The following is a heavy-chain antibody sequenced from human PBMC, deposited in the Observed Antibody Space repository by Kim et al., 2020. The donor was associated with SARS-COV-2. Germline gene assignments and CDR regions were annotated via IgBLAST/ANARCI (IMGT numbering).Heavy chain of an antibody. D-gene: IGHD3-22*01. J-gene: IGHJ6*02. V-gene: IGHV3-33*08. CDR1: GFTFSSYG. CDR3: ARDAGITMIVAEYYYGMDV. CDR2: IWYDGSNK. Sequence: GGSLRLSCAASGFTFSSYGMHWVRQAPGKGLEWVAVIWYDGSNKYYADSVKGRFTISRDNSKNTLYLQMNSLRAEDTAVYYCARDAGITMIVAEYYYGMDVWGQGTTVTVSS.